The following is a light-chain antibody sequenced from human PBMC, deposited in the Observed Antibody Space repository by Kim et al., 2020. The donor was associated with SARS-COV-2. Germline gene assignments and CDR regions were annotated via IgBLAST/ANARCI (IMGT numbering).Light chain of an antibody. CDR3: QFWDSSTYV. Sequence: SVTLGKTARITCGGNNIGSKNVHWYQQKPGQAPVLVIFRDNDRPSGIPERFSGSNSGNTATLTISRAQAGDEADYYCQFWDSSTYVFGGGTKVTVL. CDR1: NIGSKN. J-gene: IGLJ1*01. CDR2: RDN. V-gene: IGLV3-9*01.